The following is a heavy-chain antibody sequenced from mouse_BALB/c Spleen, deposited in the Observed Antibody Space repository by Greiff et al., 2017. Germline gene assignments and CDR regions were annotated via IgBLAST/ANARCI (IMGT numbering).Heavy chain of an antibody. J-gene: IGHJ3*01. CDR3: ARAYYRYDEFAY. CDR1: GFTFSSYA. V-gene: IGHV5-6*01. D-gene: IGHD2-14*01. Sequence: DVQLVESGGGLVKPGGSLKLSCAASGFTFSSYAMSWVRQTPEKRLEWVATISDGGSYTYYPDSVKGRFTISRDNAKNNLYLQMSSLKSEDTAMYYCARAYYRYDEFAYWGQGTLVTVSA. CDR2: ISDGGSYT.